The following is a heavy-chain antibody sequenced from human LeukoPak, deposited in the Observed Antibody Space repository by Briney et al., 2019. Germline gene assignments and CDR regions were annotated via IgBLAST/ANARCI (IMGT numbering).Heavy chain of an antibody. CDR1: GYTFTSYG. CDR3: AIIDIVVVVAASGEFDY. J-gene: IGHJ4*02. CDR2: INPNSGGT. Sequence: ASVKVSCKASGYTFTSYGISWVRQAPGQGLEWMGWINPNSGGTNYAQKFQGRVTMTRDTSISTAYMELSRLRSDDTAVYYCAIIDIVVVVAASGEFDYWGQGTLVTVSS. V-gene: IGHV1-2*02. D-gene: IGHD2-15*01.